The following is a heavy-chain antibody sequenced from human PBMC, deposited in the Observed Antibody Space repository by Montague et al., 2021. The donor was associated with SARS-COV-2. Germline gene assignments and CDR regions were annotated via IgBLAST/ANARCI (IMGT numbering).Heavy chain of an antibody. CDR1: GFSLSTSGMC. CDR2: IDWDDDK. Sequence: PALVKPTQTLTLTCTFSGFSLSTSGMCVSWIRQPPGKALEWLALIDWDDDKYYSTSLKTRLTISKDTSKNQVVLTMTNMDPVDTATYYCARTLHDILTGYYSFDYWDQGTLVTVSS. D-gene: IGHD3-9*01. V-gene: IGHV2-70*01. CDR3: ARTLHDILTGYYSFDY. J-gene: IGHJ4*02.